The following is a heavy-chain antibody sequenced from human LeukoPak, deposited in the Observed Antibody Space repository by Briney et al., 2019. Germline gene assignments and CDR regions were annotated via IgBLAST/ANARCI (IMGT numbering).Heavy chain of an antibody. V-gene: IGHV3-23*01. J-gene: IGHJ4*02. D-gene: IGHD6-6*01. CDR2: ISGSGGST. CDR1: GFTFSSYA. CDR3: AKGRIAALPYYFDY. Sequence: GGSLRLSCAAFGFTFSSYAMSWDRQAPGKGLEWVSAISGSGGSTYYADSVKGRFTISRDNSKNTLYLQMNSLRAEDTAVHYCAKGRIAALPYYFDYWGQGTLVTVSS.